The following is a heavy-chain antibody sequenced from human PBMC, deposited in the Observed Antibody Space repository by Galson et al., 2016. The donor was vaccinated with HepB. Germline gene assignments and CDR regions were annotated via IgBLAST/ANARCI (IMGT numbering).Heavy chain of an antibody. CDR1: GFTFTRYW. V-gene: IGHV3-74*01. CDR3: AKESSYCTSGICYTEWFDS. J-gene: IGHJ5*01. D-gene: IGHD2-8*01. Sequence: SLRLSCAASGFTFTRYWMHWVRQAPGKGLVWVSRINSDGSRTTYADSVKGRFAISRDNSKNTLSLQMNSLRAEDTAVYYCAKESSYCTSGICYTEWFDSWGPGTLVSVSA. CDR2: INSDGSRT.